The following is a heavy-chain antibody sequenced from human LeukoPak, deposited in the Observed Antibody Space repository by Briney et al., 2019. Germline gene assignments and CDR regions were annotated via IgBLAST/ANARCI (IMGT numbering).Heavy chain of an antibody. D-gene: IGHD1-26*01. CDR1: GGTFSSYA. CDR3: AKHIVGASYYLDY. V-gene: IGHV1-69*04. J-gene: IGHJ4*02. Sequence: SVKVSCKASGGTFSSYAISWVRQAPGQGLEWMGRIIPILGIANYAQKFQGRVTITADKSTSTAYMELSSLRSEDTAVYYCAKHIVGASYYLDYWGQGTLVTVS. CDR2: IIPILGIA.